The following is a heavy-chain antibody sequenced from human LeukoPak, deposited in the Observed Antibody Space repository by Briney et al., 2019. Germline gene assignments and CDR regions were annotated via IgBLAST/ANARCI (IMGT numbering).Heavy chain of an antibody. CDR1: GGSINSYY. V-gene: IGHV4-4*07. CDR3: AADSRPYYFDY. D-gene: IGHD3-22*01. Sequence: PSETLSLTCTVSGGSINSYYWTWIRQPAGKGLEWIGRIYTSGNTNYNPSLKSRVTMSVDTSKNQFSLRLSSVTAADTAVYYCAADSRPYYFDYWGQGILVTVSS. CDR2: IYTSGNT. J-gene: IGHJ4*02.